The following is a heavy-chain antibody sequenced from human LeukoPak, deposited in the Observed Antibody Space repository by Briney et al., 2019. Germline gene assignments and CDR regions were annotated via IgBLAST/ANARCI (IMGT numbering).Heavy chain of an antibody. J-gene: IGHJ4*02. CDR3: VKDGANSSHSGAY. Sequence: PGGSLRLSCSASGCTVNNYAMTWVRQAPGKGLEWVAAISGSGATTYHGDPVKGRFTIARDNAKTTLYLQMKSLRVDATAIYYCVKDGANSSHSGAYWGEAPPVTVSS. CDR1: GCTVNNYA. CDR2: ISGSGATT. V-gene: IGHV3-23*01. D-gene: IGHD4/OR15-4a*01.